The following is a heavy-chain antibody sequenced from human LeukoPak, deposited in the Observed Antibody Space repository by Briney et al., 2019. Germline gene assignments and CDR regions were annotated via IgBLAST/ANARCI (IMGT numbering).Heavy chain of an antibody. CDR2: IWHDGSNK. CDR1: GFTFSTYV. V-gene: IGHV3-33*01. Sequence: PGRSLRLSCAASGFTFSTYVIHWVRQAPGKGLEWVALIWHDGSNKYYGDSVKDRFTISRDNSKNTLYLQMDSLRDEDTAVYYCARDSIYCSSTSCFIPDYWGQGTLVTVSS. J-gene: IGHJ4*02. D-gene: IGHD2-2*01. CDR3: ARDSIYCSSTSCFIPDY.